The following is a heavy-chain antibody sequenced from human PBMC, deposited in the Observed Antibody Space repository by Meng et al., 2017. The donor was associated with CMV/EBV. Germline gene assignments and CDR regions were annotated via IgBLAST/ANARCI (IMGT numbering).Heavy chain of an antibody. Sequence: GESLKISCAASGFTFSSYSMNWVRQAPGKGLEWVASIRYDGSNKYYADSVKGRFTISRDNSKSTLYLQMNSLRAEDTAVYYCAKDPGLVITYFDYWGQGTLVTVSS. J-gene: IGHJ4*02. CDR1: GFTFSSYS. CDR2: IRYDGSNK. CDR3: AKDPGLVITYFDY. V-gene: IGHV3-30*02. D-gene: IGHD3/OR15-3a*01.